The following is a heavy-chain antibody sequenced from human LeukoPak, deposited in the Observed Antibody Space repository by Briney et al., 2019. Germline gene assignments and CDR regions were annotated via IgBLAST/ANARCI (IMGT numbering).Heavy chain of an antibody. J-gene: IGHJ6*03. D-gene: IGHD3-22*01. CDR1: GGSFSGYY. V-gene: IGHV4-34*01. Sequence: SETLSLTCAVYGGSFSGYYWSWIRQPPGKGLEWIGEINHSGSTNYNPSLKSRVTISVDTSKNQFSLKLSSVTAADTAVYYCARRNYYDSSGYYYYYYYMDVWGKGTTVTVSS. CDR3: ARRNYYDSSGYYYYYYYMDV. CDR2: INHSGST.